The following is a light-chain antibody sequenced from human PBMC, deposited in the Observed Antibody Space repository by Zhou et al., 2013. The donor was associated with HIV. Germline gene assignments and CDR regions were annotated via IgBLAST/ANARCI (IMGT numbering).Light chain of an antibody. CDR2: LGS. J-gene: IGKJ5*01. CDR1: QSLLHSNGYNY. CDR3: MQALQTPIT. V-gene: IGKV2-28*01. Sequence: DVVMTQSPLSLPVTLGQPASISCRSSQSLLHSNGYNYLDWYLQKPGQSPQLLIYLGSTRASGVPDRFSGSGSGTDFTLKISRVEAEDVGVYYCMQALQTPITFGQGTRLEIK.